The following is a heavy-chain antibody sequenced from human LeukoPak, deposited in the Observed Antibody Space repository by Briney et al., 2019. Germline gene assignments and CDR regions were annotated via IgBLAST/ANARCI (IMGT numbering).Heavy chain of an antibody. D-gene: IGHD2-15*01. J-gene: IGHJ4*02. Sequence: GESLKISCKGSGYSFTSYWIGWVRQMPGKGLEWMGIIYPGDSDTRYSPSFQGQVTISADKSISTAYLQWSSLKASDTAMYYCASLDCSGGSCYTTNFDYWGQGTLVTVSS. CDR2: IYPGDSDT. CDR1: GYSFTSYW. V-gene: IGHV5-51*01. CDR3: ASLDCSGGSCYTTNFDY.